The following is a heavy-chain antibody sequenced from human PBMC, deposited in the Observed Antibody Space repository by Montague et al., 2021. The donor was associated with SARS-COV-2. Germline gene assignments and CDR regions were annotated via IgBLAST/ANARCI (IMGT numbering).Heavy chain of an antibody. CDR1: GDSVSSNIAT. CDR3: ARAYCGGDCYFYWYFDL. V-gene: IGHV6-1*01. CDR2: TYYRSKWYN. D-gene: IGHD2-21*02. J-gene: IGHJ2*01. Sequence: CAISGDSVSSNIATWNWIRQSPSRGFEWLGRTYYRSKWYNDYAVSVKSRVIINPDTSNNRISLQLNSVTPEDTAVYNCARAYCGGDCYFYWYFDLWGRGTLVTVSS.